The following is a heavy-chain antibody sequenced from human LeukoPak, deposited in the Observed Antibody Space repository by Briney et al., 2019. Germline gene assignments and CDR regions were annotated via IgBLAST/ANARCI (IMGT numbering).Heavy chain of an antibody. J-gene: IGHJ4*02. V-gene: IGHV3-33*08. CDR1: GFTFSSYA. CDR3: AKTKSDY. Sequence: QAGGSLRLSCAASGFTFSSYAMTWVRQAPGKGLEWLAVVLSHGSDQYYADSVQGRFTISRDNSKNTLYLQMNSLRAEDTAVYYCAKTKSDYWGQGTLVTVSS. CDR2: VLSHGSDQ.